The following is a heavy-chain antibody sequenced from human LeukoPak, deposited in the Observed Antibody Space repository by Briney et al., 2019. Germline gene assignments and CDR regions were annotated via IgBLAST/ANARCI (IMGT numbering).Heavy chain of an antibody. CDR2: IIPIFGTA. CDR3: ARDSSYYGSGSQPQYYFDY. CDR1: GGTFSSYA. Sequence: GASVKVSCKASGGTFSSYAISWVRQAPGQGLEWMGGIIPIFGTANYAQKFQGRVTITADESTSTAYMELSSLRSEDTAVYYCARDSSYYGSGSQPQYYFDYWGQGTLVTASS. D-gene: IGHD3-10*01. V-gene: IGHV1-69*13. J-gene: IGHJ4*02.